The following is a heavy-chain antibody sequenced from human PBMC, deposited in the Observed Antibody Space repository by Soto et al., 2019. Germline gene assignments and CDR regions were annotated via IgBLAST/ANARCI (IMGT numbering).Heavy chain of an antibody. V-gene: IGHV4-4*02. D-gene: IGHD2-21*01. CDR3: ATLPPRIVVALLPIPT. CDR2: IYHSGST. CDR1: RISIVRHIW. J-gene: IGHJ5*02. Sequence: SGTLSLTFAIHRISIVRHIWWSVVRQPPGKGLEWIGEIYHSGSTNYNPSLKSRVTISVDKSKNQFSLKLSSVTAADTAVYYCATLPPRIVVALLPIPTWGQG.